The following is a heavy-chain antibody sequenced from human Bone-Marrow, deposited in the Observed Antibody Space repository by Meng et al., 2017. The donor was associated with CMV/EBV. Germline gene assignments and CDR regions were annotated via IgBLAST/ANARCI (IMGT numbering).Heavy chain of an antibody. V-gene: IGHV1-69*16. CDR2: IIPILGIA. CDR1: GGTFSSYT. Sequence: SVNVSCKASGGTFSSYTISWVRQAPGQGLEWMGRIIPILGIANYAQKFQGRVTITTDESTSTAYMELSSLRSEDTAVYYCARDYCSSTSCYTFGMDVWGQGATVTVSS. J-gene: IGHJ6*02. D-gene: IGHD2-2*02. CDR3: ARDYCSSTSCYTFGMDV.